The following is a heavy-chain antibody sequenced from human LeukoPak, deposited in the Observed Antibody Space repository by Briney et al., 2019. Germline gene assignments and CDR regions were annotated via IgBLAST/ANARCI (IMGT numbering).Heavy chain of an antibody. CDR3: AREDGDSSSWYGEFDY. V-gene: IGHV1-18*01. Sequence: ASVKVSCKASGYTFTSYGIRWVRQAPGQGLEWMGWISAYNGNTNYAQKLQGRVTMTTDTSTSTAYMELRSLRSDDTAVYYCAREDGDSSSWYGEFDYWGQGTLVTVSS. CDR2: ISAYNGNT. CDR1: GYTFTSYG. D-gene: IGHD6-13*01. J-gene: IGHJ4*02.